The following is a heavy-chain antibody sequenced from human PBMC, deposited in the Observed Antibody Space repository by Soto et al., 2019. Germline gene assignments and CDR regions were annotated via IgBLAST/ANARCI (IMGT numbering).Heavy chain of an antibody. CDR3: ARLPAYSGSYNNWFDP. V-gene: IGHV1-24*01. Sequence: ASVKVSCKVSGYTLTELSMHWVRQAPGKGLEWMGGFDPEDGETIYAQKFQGRVTMTEDTSTDTAYMELSSVTAADTAVYYCARLPAYSGSYNNWFDPWGQGTLVTVSS. D-gene: IGHD1-26*01. CDR1: GYTLTELS. CDR2: FDPEDGET. J-gene: IGHJ5*02.